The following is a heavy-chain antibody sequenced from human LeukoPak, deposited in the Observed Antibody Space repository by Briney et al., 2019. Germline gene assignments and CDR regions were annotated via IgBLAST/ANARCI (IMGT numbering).Heavy chain of an antibody. CDR2: IYYSGST. J-gene: IGHJ3*02. CDR1: GGSISSSSYY. V-gene: IGHV4-39*01. Sequence: SETLSLTCTVSGGSISSSSYYWGWIRQPPGKGLEWIGSIYYSGSTYYNPSLKSRVTISVDTSKNQFSLKLSSVTAADTAVYYCASTFRNIVVVPAAFFDIWGQGTMVTVSS. D-gene: IGHD2-2*01. CDR3: ASTFRNIVVVPAAFFDI.